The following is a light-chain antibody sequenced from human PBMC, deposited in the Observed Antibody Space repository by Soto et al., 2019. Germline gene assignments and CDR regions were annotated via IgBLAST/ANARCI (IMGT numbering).Light chain of an antibody. CDR3: QQYESYSGT. J-gene: IGKJ1*01. CDR1: QSISSW. Sequence: DIQMTRSPSTLSASVGDRVTITCRASQSISSWLAWYQQKPGKAPKLLIYDVSSLERGVPSRFSGSGSGTEFTLTISGLHPDDFATYYCQQYESYSGTFGPGTKVDIK. V-gene: IGKV1-5*01. CDR2: DVS.